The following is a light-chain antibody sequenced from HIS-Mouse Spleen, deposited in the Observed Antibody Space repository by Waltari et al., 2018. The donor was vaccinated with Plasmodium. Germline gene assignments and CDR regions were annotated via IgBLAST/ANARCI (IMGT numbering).Light chain of an antibody. CDR3: QQYNSYWT. J-gene: IGKJ1*01. CDR1: QSISSW. CDR2: KAS. V-gene: IGKV1-5*03. Sequence: DIQMTQSPSTLSSSVGDRVTITCRASQSISSWLAWYQKKPGKDPKLLIYKASSLESGVPSRFSGSGSGTEFTLTISSLQPDDFATYYCQQYNSYWTFGQGTKVEIK.